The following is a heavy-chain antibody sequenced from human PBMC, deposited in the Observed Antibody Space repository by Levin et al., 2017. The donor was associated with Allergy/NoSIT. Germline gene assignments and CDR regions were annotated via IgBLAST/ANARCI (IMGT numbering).Heavy chain of an antibody. CDR3: ARGTYKYDSSGYYVDDI. V-gene: IGHV1-8*01. D-gene: IGHD3-22*01. J-gene: IGHJ3*02. CDR2: MNPNSGNT. CDR1: GYTFSSYD. Sequence: ASVKVSCKASGYTFSSYDINWVRQATGQGLEWMGWMNPNSGNTGYAQKLQGRVTMTRNSSISTAYMELSSLRSEDTAVYYCARGTYKYDSSGYYVDDIWGQGTMVIVSS.